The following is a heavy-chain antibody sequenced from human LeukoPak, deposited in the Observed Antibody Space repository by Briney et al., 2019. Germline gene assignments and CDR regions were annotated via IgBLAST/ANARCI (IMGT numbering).Heavy chain of an antibody. CDR2: ISSNSGSM. CDR3: AKDAYSASPRGYYMDV. Sequence: SLRLFCATPGISLDDFALDRVRQVSGEGLEVVPRISSNSGSMGYADSVKGRFTISRDNAKNSLYLQMNSLRAEDMGLYYCAKDAYSASPRGYYMDVWGKGTTVTVSS. J-gene: IGHJ6*03. D-gene: IGHD6-13*01. CDR1: GISLDDFA. V-gene: IGHV3-9*03.